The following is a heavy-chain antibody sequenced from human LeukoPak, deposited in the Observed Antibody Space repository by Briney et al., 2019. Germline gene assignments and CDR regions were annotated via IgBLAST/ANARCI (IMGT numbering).Heavy chain of an antibody. Sequence: LGGSLKISCKGSGYSFTSYWLGWVRPVPGKGLEWMGIIYPGGSDTRYSPSFQGQVTISADKSISTAYLQWSSLKASDTAMYYCARLSGSYYYYYGMDVWGQGTTVTVSS. CDR3: ARLSGSYYYYYGMDV. CDR1: GYSFTSYW. CDR2: IYPGGSDT. V-gene: IGHV5-51*01. J-gene: IGHJ6*02. D-gene: IGHD1-26*01.